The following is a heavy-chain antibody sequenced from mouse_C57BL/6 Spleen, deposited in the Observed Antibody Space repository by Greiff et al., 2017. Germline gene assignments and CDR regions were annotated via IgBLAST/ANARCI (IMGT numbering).Heavy chain of an antibody. CDR3: AKDFPGSY. V-gene: IGHV1-26*01. J-gene: IGHJ3*01. Sequence: VQLQQPGTELVKPGASVKISCKASGYTFTDYYMNWVKQSHGKSLEWIGDINPNNGGTSYNQKFKGKATLTVDKSSSTAYMELRSLTSEDSAVYYCAKDFPGSYWGQGTLVTVSA. CDR1: GYTFTDYY. CDR2: INPNNGGT.